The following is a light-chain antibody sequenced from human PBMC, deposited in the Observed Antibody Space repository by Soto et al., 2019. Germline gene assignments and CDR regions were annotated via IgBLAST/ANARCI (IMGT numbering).Light chain of an antibody. Sequence: QSALTQPRSVSGSPGQSFTISCTGTSSDVGGYNYVSWYQQHPGKAPKLMIYDVSKRPSGVPDRFSGSKSGNTASLTISGLQAEDEADYYCCSYAGSYIRWVLGGGTQVTVL. CDR1: SSDVGGYNY. CDR2: DVS. CDR3: CSYAGSYIRWV. V-gene: IGLV2-11*01. J-gene: IGLJ3*02.